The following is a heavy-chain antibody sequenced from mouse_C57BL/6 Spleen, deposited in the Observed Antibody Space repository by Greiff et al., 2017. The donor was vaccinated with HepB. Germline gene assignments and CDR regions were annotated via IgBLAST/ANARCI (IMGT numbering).Heavy chain of an antibody. CDR1: GFSLTSYG. D-gene: IGHD2-4*01. CDR2: IWSGGST. V-gene: IGHV2-2*01. J-gene: IGHJ4*01. CDR3: ARTDSLYYYAMDY. Sequence: VKLMESGPGLVQPSQSLSITCTVSGFSLTSYGVHWVRQSPGKGLEWLGVIWSGGSTNYNAAFISRLSISKDNSKSQVFFKMNSLQADDTAIYYCARTDSLYYYAMDYWGQGTSVTVSS.